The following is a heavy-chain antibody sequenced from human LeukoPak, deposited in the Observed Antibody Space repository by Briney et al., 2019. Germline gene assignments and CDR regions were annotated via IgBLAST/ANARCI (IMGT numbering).Heavy chain of an antibody. Sequence: GGSLRLSCAASGFTFSGYWMHWVRQAPGKGLVWVSRINSDGSSTSYADSVKGRFTISRDNAKNTLYLQMNSLRAEDTAVYYCARPPRVVIDYYGHWGQGTLVTVSS. J-gene: IGHJ4*02. D-gene: IGHD3-22*01. CDR3: ARPPRVVIDYYGH. CDR1: GFTFSGYW. V-gene: IGHV3-74*01. CDR2: INSDGSST.